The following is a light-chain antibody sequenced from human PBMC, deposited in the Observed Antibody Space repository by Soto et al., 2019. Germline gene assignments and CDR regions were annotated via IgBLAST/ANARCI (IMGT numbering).Light chain of an antibody. J-gene: IGKJ4*01. V-gene: IGKV3-11*01. Sequence: EIVLTQSPATLSMSPGERAALSCRASKSVYTYLACYQPKPGQAPRLLIYDASNRATGIPARFSGSGSGTDFTLTIGSLEPEDVAVYYCQQRSSWPLTFGGGTKVEI. CDR3: QQRSSWPLT. CDR2: DAS. CDR1: KSVYTY.